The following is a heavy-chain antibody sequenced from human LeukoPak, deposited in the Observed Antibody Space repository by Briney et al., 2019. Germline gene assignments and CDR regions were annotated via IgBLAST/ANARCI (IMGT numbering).Heavy chain of an antibody. Sequence: SQTLSLTCTVYGGSIRSGNYYWSWIRQPAGKGLEWIGRIYTSGSTNHNPSLKSRVTISVDTSKNQFSLKLSSVTASDTAVYYCARSKGYASSSGYYYYYMDVWGKGTTVTISS. J-gene: IGHJ6*03. CDR2: IYTSGST. V-gene: IGHV4-61*02. CDR1: GGSIRSGNYY. D-gene: IGHD6-13*01. CDR3: ARSKGYASSSGYYYYYMDV.